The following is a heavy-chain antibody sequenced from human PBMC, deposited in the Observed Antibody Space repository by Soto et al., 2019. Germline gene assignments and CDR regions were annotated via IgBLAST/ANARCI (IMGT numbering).Heavy chain of an antibody. Sequence: QVQLVQSGAEVMKPGASVKVSCKASGYTFAGYYVHWLLQAPGQGLEWMAWIDPSSGGTNYAQKFQGRVTMTSDTSINPDYMALSRLRSDDTAVYYCASEKAGPDSSGYGFDIWGQGTMVTVSS. J-gene: IGHJ3*02. V-gene: IGHV1-2*02. CDR1: GYTFAGYY. D-gene: IGHD3-22*01. CDR3: ASEKAGPDSSGYGFDI. CDR2: IDPSSGGT.